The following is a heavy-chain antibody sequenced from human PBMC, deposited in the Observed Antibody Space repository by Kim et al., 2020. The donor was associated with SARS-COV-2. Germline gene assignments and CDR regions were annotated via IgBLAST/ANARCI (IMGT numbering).Heavy chain of an antibody. CDR1: GFTFSDYS. CDR2: ISYDGSTT. J-gene: IGHJ4*02. D-gene: IGHD1-26*01. Sequence: GGSLRLSCAASGFTFSDYSMHWVRQAPGKGLEWVALISYDGSTTYYTDSVKGRFTISRDNSHNTLYLQMISLRAEDTAVYFCARAIGINIDYWGQGTLVTVSS. V-gene: IGHV3-30-3*01. CDR3: ARAIGINIDY.